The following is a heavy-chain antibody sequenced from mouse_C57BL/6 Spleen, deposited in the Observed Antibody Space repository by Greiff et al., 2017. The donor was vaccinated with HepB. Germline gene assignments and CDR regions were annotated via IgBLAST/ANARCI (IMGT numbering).Heavy chain of an antibody. V-gene: IGHV1-80*01. D-gene: IGHD1-1*01. CDR3: ARAGYYGSSLYFDY. Sequence: QVQLQQSGAELVKPGASVKISCKASGYAFSSYWMNWVKQRPGKGLEWIGQIYPGDGDTNYNGKFKGKATLTADKSSSTAYMQLSSLTSEDSAVYFGARAGYYGSSLYFDYWGQGTTLTVSS. J-gene: IGHJ2*01. CDR1: GYAFSSYW. CDR2: IYPGDGDT.